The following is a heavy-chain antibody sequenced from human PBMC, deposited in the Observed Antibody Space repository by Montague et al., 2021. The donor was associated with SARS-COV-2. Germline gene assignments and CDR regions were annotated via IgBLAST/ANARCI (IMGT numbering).Heavy chain of an antibody. J-gene: IGHJ6*04. CDR3: ARVRAVPAAMRIFSLGRSYYGMDV. D-gene: IGHD2-2*01. CDR1: GVVVRGRR. CDR2: LNLGRRT. Sequence: SETLSLTCTVSGVVVRGRRSEWHRSAPRTLPERVWQLNLGRRTNYNPSLKSRVTISVDTSKNQLSLKLSSVTAADTAVYYCARVRAVPAAMRIFSLGRSYYGMDVWGKGTTVTVSS. V-gene: IGHV4-34*01.